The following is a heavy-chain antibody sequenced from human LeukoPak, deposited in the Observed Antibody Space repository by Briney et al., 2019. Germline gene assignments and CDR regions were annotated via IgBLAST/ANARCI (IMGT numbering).Heavy chain of an antibody. CDR2: IYYSGST. V-gene: IGHV4-59*12. Sequence: SETLSLTCTVSGGSISSYYWSWIRQPPGKGLEWIGYIYYSGSTNYNPSLKSRVTISVDTSKNQFSLKLSSVTAADTAVYYCAREIVAQANFDYWGQGTLVTVSS. D-gene: IGHD5-12*01. J-gene: IGHJ4*02. CDR3: AREIVAQANFDY. CDR1: GGSISSYY.